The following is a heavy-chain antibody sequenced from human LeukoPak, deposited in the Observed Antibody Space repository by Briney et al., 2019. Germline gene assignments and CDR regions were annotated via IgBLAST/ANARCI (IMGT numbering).Heavy chain of an antibody. Sequence: GGSLRLSCAASGFTFSSYAMSWVRQAPGKGLEWVSAISGSGGSTYYAVCVEGRFPISRENSKNSLYLQMDSLRAEDPGVYYCAKLGTVTTSEFDYWGQGTLVTVSS. CDR1: GFTFSSYA. J-gene: IGHJ4*02. CDR2: ISGSGGST. V-gene: IGHV3-23*01. D-gene: IGHD4-17*01. CDR3: AKLGTVTTSEFDY.